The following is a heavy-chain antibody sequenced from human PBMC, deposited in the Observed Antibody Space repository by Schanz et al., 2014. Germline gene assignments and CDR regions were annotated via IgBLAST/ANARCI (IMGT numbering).Heavy chain of an antibody. CDR3: AKGRFGELSAFDI. J-gene: IGHJ3*02. V-gene: IGHV3-48*01. CDR1: GFTFSDYS. CDR2: IRSSSTPI. D-gene: IGHD3-10*01. Sequence: DVQLLESGGGLVQPGGSLRLSCGSSGFTFSDYSMNWVRQAPGKGPEWVSYIRSSSTPIYYADSVKGRFTISRDNAKNSLYLEMNSLRAEDTAVYYCAKGRFGELSAFDIWGQGTMVTVSA.